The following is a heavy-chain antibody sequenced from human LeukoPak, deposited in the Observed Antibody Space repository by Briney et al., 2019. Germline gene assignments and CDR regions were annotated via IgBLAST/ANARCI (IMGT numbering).Heavy chain of an antibody. V-gene: IGHV5-51*01. Sequence: GESLKISCKGSGYSFTSYWIGWVRQMPGKGLEWMGIIFPRDSDTRYSPSFQGQVTISVDKSISTAYLQWSSLKASDSAMYYCARFCDFGVVSGDYWGQGTLVTVSS. CDR1: GYSFTSYW. CDR2: IFPRDSDT. D-gene: IGHD3-3*01. J-gene: IGHJ4*02. CDR3: ARFCDFGVVSGDY.